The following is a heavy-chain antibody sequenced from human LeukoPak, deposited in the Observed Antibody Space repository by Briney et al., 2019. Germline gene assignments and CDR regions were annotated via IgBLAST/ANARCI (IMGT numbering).Heavy chain of an antibody. V-gene: IGHV1-69*04. D-gene: IGHD5-18*01. CDR3: ARASGYSYGVFDY. CDR2: IIPILGIA. Sequence: SVKVSCKASGGTFSSYAIGWVRQAPGQGLEWAGRIIPILGIANYAQKFQGRVTITADKSTSTAYMELSSLRSEDTAVYYCARASGYSYGVFDYWGQGTLVTVSS. J-gene: IGHJ4*02. CDR1: GGTFSSYA.